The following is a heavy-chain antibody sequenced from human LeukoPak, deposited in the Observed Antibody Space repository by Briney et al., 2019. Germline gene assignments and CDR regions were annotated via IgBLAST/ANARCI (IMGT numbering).Heavy chain of an antibody. J-gene: IGHJ3*02. CDR1: GGSISSSSYY. CDR3: ARHGSNCSGGSCYTRIGAFDI. CDR2: IYCSGST. V-gene: IGHV4-39*01. Sequence: PETLSLTCTVSGGSISSSSYYWGWIRQPPGKGLEWIGSIYCSGSTYYNPSLKSRVTISVDTSKNQFSLKLSSVTAADTAVYYCARHGSNCSGGSCYTRIGAFDIWGQGTMVTVSS. D-gene: IGHD2-15*01.